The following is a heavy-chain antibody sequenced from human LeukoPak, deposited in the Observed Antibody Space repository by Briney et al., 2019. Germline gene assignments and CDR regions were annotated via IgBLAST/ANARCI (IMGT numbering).Heavy chain of an antibody. Sequence: GGSLRLSCAASGFTFSSYAMSWVRQAPRKGLEWVSGISGSCGSTYYTDSVKGRFTISGDNSKNTLYLQTDSLRAEDTAVYYCARDRGYYDSSGYYSFDYWGQGTLVTVSS. V-gene: IGHV3-23*01. CDR3: ARDRGYYDSSGYYSFDY. CDR2: ISGSCGST. CDR1: GFTFSSYA. D-gene: IGHD3-22*01. J-gene: IGHJ4*02.